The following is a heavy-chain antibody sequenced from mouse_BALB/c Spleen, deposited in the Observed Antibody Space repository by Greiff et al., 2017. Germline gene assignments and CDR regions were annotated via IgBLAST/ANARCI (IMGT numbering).Heavy chain of an antibody. CDR1: GFSLSTSGMG. D-gene: IGHD2-2*01. Sequence: QVTLKVSGPGILQPSQTLSLTCSFSGFSLSTSGMGVSWIRQPSGKGLEWLAHIYWDDDKRYNPSLKSRLTISKDTSSNQVFLKITSVDTADTATYYCARRRDGYDEGSMDYWGQGTSVTVSS. CDR3: ARRRDGYDEGSMDY. CDR2: IYWDDDK. V-gene: IGHV8-12*01. J-gene: IGHJ4*01.